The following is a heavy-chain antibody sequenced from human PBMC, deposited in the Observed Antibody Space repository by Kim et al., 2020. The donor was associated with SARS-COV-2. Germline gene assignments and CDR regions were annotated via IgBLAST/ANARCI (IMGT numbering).Heavy chain of an antibody. Sequence: GESLRLSCAASGFTFSSYDMHWVRQAPGKGLEWVSVISYDGSNKYYADSVKGRFTISRDNSKDTLYLQINTLRAEDTAVYYCAKEGRLGLYDYNGMDVWGQGTTVTVSS. CDR1: GFTFSSYD. V-gene: IGHV3-30*18. CDR2: ISYDGSNK. J-gene: IGHJ6*02. D-gene: IGHD3-22*01. CDR3: AKEGRLGLYDYNGMDV.